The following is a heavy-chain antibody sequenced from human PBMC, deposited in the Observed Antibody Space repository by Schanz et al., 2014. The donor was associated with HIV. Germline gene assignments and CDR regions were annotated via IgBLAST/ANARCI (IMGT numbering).Heavy chain of an antibody. V-gene: IGHV3-23*01. Sequence: EVQLLDSGGGLVQPGGSLRLSCVASGFTFNNYAMTWVRQAPGKGLEWVSTISGSDGDTYYADSVKGRFTISRDNSRNTLYLQMTTLRTEDTAVYYCAKPEYDSSGNSQSHFDYWGQGTLVTVSS. J-gene: IGHJ4*02. CDR1: GFTFNNYA. CDR3: AKPEYDSSGNSQSHFDY. D-gene: IGHD3-22*01. CDR2: ISGSDGDT.